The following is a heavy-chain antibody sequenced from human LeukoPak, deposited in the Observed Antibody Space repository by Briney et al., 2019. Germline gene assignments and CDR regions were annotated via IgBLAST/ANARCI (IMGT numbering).Heavy chain of an antibody. CDR3: AREVPKKYYFDY. CDR1: GFIFSDYK. V-gene: IGHV3-48*03. Sequence: PGGSLRLSCAASGFIFSDYKMHWVRQAPGKGLEWIAYISGSGATMYYADSVRGRFSVSRDNAKNSVFLQMNSLGAEDTAIYYCAREVPKKYYFDYWGQGTLITVSS. J-gene: IGHJ4*02. CDR2: ISGSGATM. D-gene: IGHD2/OR15-2a*01.